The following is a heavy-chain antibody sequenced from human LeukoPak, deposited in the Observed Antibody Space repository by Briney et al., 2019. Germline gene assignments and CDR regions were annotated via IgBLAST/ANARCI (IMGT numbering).Heavy chain of an antibody. J-gene: IGHJ4*02. CDR1: GFTFSSYS. CDR3: ARDRPAREGYSGYRPVPNAFHQPFDY. CDR2: ISSSSSTI. V-gene: IGHV3-48*01. D-gene: IGHD5-12*01. Sequence: QSGGSLRLSCAASGFTFSSYSMNWVRQAPGKGLEWVSYISSSSSTIYYADSVKGRFTISRDNAKNSLYLQMNSLRAEDTAVYYCARDRPAREGYSGYRPVPNAFHQPFDYWGQGTLVTVSS.